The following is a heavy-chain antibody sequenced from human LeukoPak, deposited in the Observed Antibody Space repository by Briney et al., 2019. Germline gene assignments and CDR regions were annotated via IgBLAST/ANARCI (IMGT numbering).Heavy chain of an antibody. V-gene: IGHV3-23*01. Sequence: PGGSLRLSCAASGFTFSTYAMSWVRQAPGKGLEWVSTVSGSGGSTYYADSVKGRFTISRDNSKNTLYLQMNSLRAEDTAVYYCARTPLRSIFGVVKGYYYMDVWGKGTTVTVSS. CDR3: ARTPLRSIFGVVKGYYYMDV. J-gene: IGHJ6*03. CDR1: GFTFSTYA. D-gene: IGHD3-3*01. CDR2: VSGSGGST.